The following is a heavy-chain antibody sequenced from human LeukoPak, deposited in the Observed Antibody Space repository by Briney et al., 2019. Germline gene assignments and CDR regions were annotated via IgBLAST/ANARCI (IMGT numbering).Heavy chain of an antibody. CDR1: GFTFSSYS. D-gene: IGHD6-19*01. J-gene: IGHJ4*02. V-gene: IGHV3-21*01. Sequence: GGSLRLSCAASGFTFSSYSMNWVRQAPGKGLEWVLSISSSSSYIYYADSVKGRFTISRDNAKNSLYLQMNSLRAEDTAVYYCARVKARASSGWRDWGQGTLVTVSS. CDR3: ARVKARASSGWRD. CDR2: ISSSSSYI.